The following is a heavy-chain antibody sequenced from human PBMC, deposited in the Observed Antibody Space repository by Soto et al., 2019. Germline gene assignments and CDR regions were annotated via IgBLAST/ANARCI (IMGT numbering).Heavy chain of an antibody. CDR1: GFTVSSNY. Sequence: GGSLRLSCAASGFTVSSNYMGWVRQAPGKGLQWVSVIYGGGSTYYADSVKGRFTISRDISENTLYLQMSSLRADDTAVYYCARGPYQLLSGFDPWGQGTLVTVSS. CDR3: ARGPYQLLSGFDP. CDR2: IYGGGST. J-gene: IGHJ5*02. D-gene: IGHD2-2*01. V-gene: IGHV3-66*01.